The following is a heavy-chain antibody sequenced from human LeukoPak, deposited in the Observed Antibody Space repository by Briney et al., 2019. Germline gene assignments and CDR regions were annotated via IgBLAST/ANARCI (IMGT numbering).Heavy chain of an antibody. Sequence: SETLSLTCTVSSGSISSYYWSWIRQPAGKGLEWIGRIYTSGSTNYNPSLKSRVTMSVDTSKNQFSLKLSSVTAADTAVYYCAKALGRWLQSDAFDYWGQGPRSPSPQ. CDR1: SGSISSYY. V-gene: IGHV4-4*07. CDR3: AKALGRWLQSDAFDY. D-gene: IGHD5-24*01. J-gene: IGHJ4*02. CDR2: IYTSGST.